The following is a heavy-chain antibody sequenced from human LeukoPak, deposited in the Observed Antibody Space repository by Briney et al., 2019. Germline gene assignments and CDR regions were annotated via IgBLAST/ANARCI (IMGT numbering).Heavy chain of an antibody. D-gene: IGHD6-13*01. CDR2: ISGSGGST. V-gene: IGHV3-23*01. Sequence: TGGSLRLSCAASGFTFSIYAMSWVRQAPGKGLEWVSAISGSGGSTYYADSVKGRFTISRDNSKNTLYLQMNSLRAEDTAVYYCAKVMSSSWYGASDYWGQGTLVTVSS. J-gene: IGHJ4*02. CDR3: AKVMSSSWYGASDY. CDR1: GFTFSIYA.